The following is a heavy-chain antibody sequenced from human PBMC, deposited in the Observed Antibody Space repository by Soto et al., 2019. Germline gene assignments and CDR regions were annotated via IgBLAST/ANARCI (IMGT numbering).Heavy chain of an antibody. CDR3: AKGSSGWYERFDY. V-gene: IGHV3-23*01. CDR1: GFTFSSYV. Sequence: EVQLLESGGGLVQPGGSLRLSCAASGFTFSSYVMSWVRQAPGKGLEWVSAISGSGGSTYYADSVKGRFTISRDNSKKTLYVLMNSLRAEDTAVYYCAKGSSGWYERFDYWGQGTLVTVSS. J-gene: IGHJ4*02. D-gene: IGHD6-19*01. CDR2: ISGSGGST.